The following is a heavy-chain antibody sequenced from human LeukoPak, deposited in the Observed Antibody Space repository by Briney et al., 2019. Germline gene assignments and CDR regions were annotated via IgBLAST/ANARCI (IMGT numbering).Heavy chain of an antibody. Sequence: GGSLRLSCAASGFTFDDYAMHWVRQAPGKGLEWVSGINWNSDTIDYADSVKGRFTISRDNSKNTLFLQMNSLRAEDAAVYYCAKNLYCGGGSCYPSALGMDVWGQGTTVTVSS. J-gene: IGHJ6*02. D-gene: IGHD2-15*01. CDR1: GFTFDDYA. CDR2: INWNSDTI. V-gene: IGHV3-9*01. CDR3: AKNLYCGGGSCYPSALGMDV.